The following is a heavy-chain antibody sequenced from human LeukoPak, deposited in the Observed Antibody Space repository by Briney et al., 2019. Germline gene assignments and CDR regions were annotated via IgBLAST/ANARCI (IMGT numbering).Heavy chain of an antibody. V-gene: IGHV3-7*01. CDR2: IKQDGIEK. CDR1: EFTFSSYW. D-gene: IGHD3-10*01. J-gene: IGHJ3*01. CDR3: AREGMVRGVPDAFDL. Sequence: GGSLRLSCTASEFTFSSYWMSWVRQAPGKGLEWVANIKQDGIEKYFVGSVKGRFAISRDNAKNSLYLQMNSLRVEDTAVYYCAREGMVRGVPDAFDLWGQGTMVTVSS.